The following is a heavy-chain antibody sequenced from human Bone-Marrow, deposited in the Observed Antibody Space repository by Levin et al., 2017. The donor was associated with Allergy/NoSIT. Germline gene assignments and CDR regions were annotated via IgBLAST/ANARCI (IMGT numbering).Heavy chain of an antibody. D-gene: IGHD6-13*01. CDR2: IRPTGGRT. V-gene: IGHV3-23*01. CDR1: AFTFNSYA. CDR3: ARETGGSGWYTVDY. J-gene: IGHJ4*02. Sequence: GESLKISCAASAFTFNSYAMAWVRQAPGKGPQWVSTIRPTGGRTYYADSVEGRFTISRDNSKNTVYLQMNSLRAEDTAKYYCARETGGSGWYTVDYWGRGTFVTVSS.